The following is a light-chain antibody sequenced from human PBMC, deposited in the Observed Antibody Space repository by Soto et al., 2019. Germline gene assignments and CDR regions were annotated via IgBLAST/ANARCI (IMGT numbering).Light chain of an antibody. J-gene: IGKJ4*01. CDR2: GSF. Sequence: EIVMTQSPVTLSASPGESATLSCRASQSVDNNVAWYQQKPGQAPRLLIVGSFARATGIPARFSGSGSGTDFTLTIDRLEPEDFAVYYCHQYYSSPTTFGGGTKVDIK. CDR1: QSVDNN. CDR3: HQYYSSPTT. V-gene: IGKV3-15*01.